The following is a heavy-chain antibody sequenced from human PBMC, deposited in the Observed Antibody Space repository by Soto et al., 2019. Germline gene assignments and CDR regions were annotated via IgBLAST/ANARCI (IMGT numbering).Heavy chain of an antibody. J-gene: IGHJ4*02. V-gene: IGHV3-30*18. CDR2: ISADGSDK. Sequence: GFLRLSCAASGFTFSNFGMHWGRQAPGKGLEWVAAISADGSDKYFSDSVKGRFTISRDNSKNTLFLQMNSLRVEDTAVYYCTKGSEVARQELDYWGQGTLVTVSS. CDR1: GFTFSNFG. D-gene: IGHD3-3*01. CDR3: TKGSEVARQELDY.